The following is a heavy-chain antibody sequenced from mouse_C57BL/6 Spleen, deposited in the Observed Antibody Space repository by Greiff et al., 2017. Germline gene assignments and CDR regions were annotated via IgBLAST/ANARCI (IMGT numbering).Heavy chain of an antibody. CDR1: GYAFSSSW. J-gene: IGHJ3*01. V-gene: IGHV1-82*01. D-gene: IGHD1-1*01. Sequence: QVHVKQSGPELVKPGASVKISCKASGYAFSSSWMNWVKQRPGKGLEWIGRIYPGDGDTNYNGKFKGKATLTADKSSSTAYMQLSSLTSEDSAVYFCASVVAKRDWFAYWGQGTLVTVSA. CDR3: ASVVAKRDWFAY. CDR2: IYPGDGDT.